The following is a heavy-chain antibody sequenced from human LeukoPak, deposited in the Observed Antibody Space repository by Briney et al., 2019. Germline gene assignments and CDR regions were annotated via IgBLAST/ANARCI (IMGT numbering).Heavy chain of an antibody. CDR2: INTNTGNP. D-gene: IGHD5-18*01. V-gene: IGHV7-4-1*02. J-gene: IGHJ6*02. CDR1: GYTFTSYA. Sequence: ASVKVSCKASGYTFTSYAMNWVRQAPGQGLEWMGWINTNTGNPTYAQGSTGRFVFSLDTSVSTAYLQISSLKAEDTAVYYCARSGYSYTYYYYCGMDVWGQGTTVTVSS. CDR3: ARSGYSYTYYYYCGMDV.